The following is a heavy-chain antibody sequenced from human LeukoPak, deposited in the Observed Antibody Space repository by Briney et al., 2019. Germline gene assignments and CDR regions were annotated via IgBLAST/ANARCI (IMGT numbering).Heavy chain of an antibody. J-gene: IGHJ4*02. CDR1: GFTFSTSW. V-gene: IGHV3-74*01. CDR3: ARAGYYRFDY. D-gene: IGHD2/OR15-2a*01. CDR2: INSDGTTI. Sequence: PGGPLRLSCAASGFTFSTSWMHWVRQAPGKGLVWVSRINSDGTTIDYADSVKGRFTISRDNAKNTLYLQMNSLRDEDTAVYYCARAGYYRFDYWGQGTLVTVSS.